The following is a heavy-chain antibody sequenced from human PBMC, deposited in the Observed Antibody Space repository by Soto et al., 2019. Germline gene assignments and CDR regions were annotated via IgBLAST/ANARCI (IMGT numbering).Heavy chain of an antibody. CDR1: GFTFNTYY. V-gene: IGHV3-21*01. D-gene: IGHD2-15*01. CDR3: ARADIVVAGTVANYCSHGMGV. CDR2: ISSRSSSI. Sequence: GGSLRLSCAASGFTFNTYYMHWVRQAPGKGLEWVSSISSRSSSINYADSVRGRFTISRDDAKNSLYLQMNSLRAEDTAVYYCARADIVVAGTVANYCSHGMGVWGPGTTVTVS. J-gene: IGHJ6*02.